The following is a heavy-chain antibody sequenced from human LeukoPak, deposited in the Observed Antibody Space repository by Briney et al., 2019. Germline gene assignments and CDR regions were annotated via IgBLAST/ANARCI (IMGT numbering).Heavy chain of an antibody. D-gene: IGHD4-23*01. J-gene: IGHJ4*02. V-gene: IGHV3-53*01. CDR3: ARGRPHGNDY. CDR1: GFTVSSNY. Sequence: GGSLRLSCAASGFTVSSNYMSWVRQAPGKGLEWVSVIYSGGSTYYADSVKGRFSISRDNAKNTLYLQMNSLRVEGTAVYYCARGRPHGNDYWGQGTLVTVSS. CDR2: IYSGGST.